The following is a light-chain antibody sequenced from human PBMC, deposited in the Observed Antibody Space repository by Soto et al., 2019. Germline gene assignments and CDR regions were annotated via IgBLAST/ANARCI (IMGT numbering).Light chain of an antibody. CDR1: SSDVGKYDY. CDR2: EVS. V-gene: IGLV2-8*01. Sequence: QSALTQPPSASGSPGQSVTISCTGTSSDVGKYDYVSWFQHHPGKAPKLIIYEVSKRPSGVPDRFSGSKSGTSASLAISGLQSDDEAVYFCSTWDDSLNGWVFGGGTKLTVL. CDR3: STWDDSLNGWV. J-gene: IGLJ3*02.